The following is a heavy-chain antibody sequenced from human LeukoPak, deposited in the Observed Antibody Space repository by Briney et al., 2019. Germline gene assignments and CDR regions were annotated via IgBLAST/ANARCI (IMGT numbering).Heavy chain of an antibody. J-gene: IGHJ6*02. V-gene: IGHV4-34*01. Sequence: SETLSHTCAVYGGSFSGYYWSWIRQPPGKGLEWIGEINHSGSTNYNPSLKSRVTISVDTSKNQFSLKLSSVTAADTAVYYCARGLGSYYGYYYYYYGMDVWGQGTTVTVSS. D-gene: IGHD1-26*01. CDR1: GGSFSGYY. CDR3: ARGLGSYYGYYYYYYGMDV. CDR2: INHSGST.